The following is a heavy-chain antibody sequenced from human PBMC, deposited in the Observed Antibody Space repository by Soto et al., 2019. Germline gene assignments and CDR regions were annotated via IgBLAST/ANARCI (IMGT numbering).Heavy chain of an antibody. V-gene: IGHV1-18*04. CDR1: RYTFNSYS. J-gene: IGHJ4*02. Sequence: QVQLVQSGAEVKKPGASVKVSCRASRYTFNSYSLSWVRQAPGQGLEWMGWSNAYSGKTNYAQNFQGRVTMTIDTFTNXAXXXXXXXXXXXXAXXXXXXXXXXXXXFXYWGQGTLVTVSS. CDR3: XXXXXXXXXFXY. CDR2: SNAYSGKT.